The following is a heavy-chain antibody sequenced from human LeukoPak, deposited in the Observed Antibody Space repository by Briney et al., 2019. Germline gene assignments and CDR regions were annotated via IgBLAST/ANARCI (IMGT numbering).Heavy chain of an antibody. CDR2: IYSGGST. CDR3: APLSPTGPIDY. D-gene: IGHD4-17*01. CDR1: GFTVSSNY. V-gene: IGHV3-53*01. J-gene: IGHJ4*02. Sequence: PGGSLRLSCAASGFTVSSNYMSWVRQAPGKGLEWVSVIYSGGSTYYADSVKGRFTISRDNSKNTLYLQMNSLRAEDTAVYYCAPLSPTGPIDYWGQGTLVTVSS.